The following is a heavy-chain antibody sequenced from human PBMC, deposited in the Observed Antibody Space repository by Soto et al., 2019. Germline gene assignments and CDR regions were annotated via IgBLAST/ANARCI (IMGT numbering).Heavy chain of an antibody. D-gene: IGHD6-19*01. V-gene: IGHV3-23*01. CDR1: GFSFSSYA. CDR2: ISGYSGST. CDR3: VKADVLITVAVLYYFDY. J-gene: IGHJ4*02. Sequence: EVQLLESGGGSVQPGGSLRLSCAASGFSFSSYAMTWVRQAPGKGLEWVSTISGYSGSTYYADSVKGRYTISRDNSKNTLYLQMSRLRVEGTAVYYCVKADVLITVAVLYYFDYCGQGTLVTVAS.